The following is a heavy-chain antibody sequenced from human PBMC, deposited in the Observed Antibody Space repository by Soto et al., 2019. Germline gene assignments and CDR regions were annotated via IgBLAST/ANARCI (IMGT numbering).Heavy chain of an antibody. J-gene: IGHJ6*02. Sequence: GGSLRLSCAASGFAFSDYYMSWIRQAPGKGLEWVSYISSSGSTIYYADSVKGRFIISRDNAKNSLYVQMNSLRGEDAAVYYCAWSGYYGYGMDVWGQGKTVTVSS. V-gene: IGHV3-11*01. CDR3: AWSGYYGYGMDV. CDR2: ISSSGSTI. D-gene: IGHD3-3*01. CDR1: GFAFSDYY.